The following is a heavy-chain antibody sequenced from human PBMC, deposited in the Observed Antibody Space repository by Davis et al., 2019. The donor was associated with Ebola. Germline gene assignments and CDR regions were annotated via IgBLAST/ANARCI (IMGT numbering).Heavy chain of an antibody. CDR3: TTVGGYIYGQRDY. D-gene: IGHD5-18*01. J-gene: IGHJ4*02. Sequence: PGGSPRLSCAVSGFAFSNAWMNWVRQAPGKGLEWVGRIKRKADGGTTDHAAPVKGRFTISREDSKNTLYLQMNSLKTEDTAVYYCTTVGGYIYGQRDYWGQGALVTVSS. CDR1: GFAFSNAW. V-gene: IGHV3-15*07. CDR2: IKRKADGGTT.